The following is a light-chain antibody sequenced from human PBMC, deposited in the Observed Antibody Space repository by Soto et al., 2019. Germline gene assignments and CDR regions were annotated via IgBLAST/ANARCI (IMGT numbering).Light chain of an antibody. J-gene: IGKJ1*01. Sequence: DIQMTQSPSTLSASVGDRVTITCRASKRVSSWLAWYQQKPGKAPKLLIYKASSLHSGVPSRFSGSGSGTEFTRTIISLQPDDFATYYCHQYKTYWTFGHGTKVEMK. CDR2: KAS. CDR3: HQYKTYWT. CDR1: KRVSSW. V-gene: IGKV1-5*03.